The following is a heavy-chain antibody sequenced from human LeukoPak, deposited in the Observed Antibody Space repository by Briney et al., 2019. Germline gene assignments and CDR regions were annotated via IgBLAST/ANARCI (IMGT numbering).Heavy chain of an antibody. V-gene: IGHV1-18*01. CDR1: GYTFINHG. CDR2: ISAYNGRT. CDR3: GRWSPNPNDS. Sequence: ASVKASCKASGYTFINHGISWVRQAPGQGLEWLGWISAYNGRTEYAPNFKDRVTMTTDTSTTTAYMELRSLTSDDTAVYYCGRWSPNPNDSWGQGTLVTVSS. J-gene: IGHJ5*01. D-gene: IGHD3-3*01.